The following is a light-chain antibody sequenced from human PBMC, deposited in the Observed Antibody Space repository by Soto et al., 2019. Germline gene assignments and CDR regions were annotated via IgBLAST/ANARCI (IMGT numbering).Light chain of an antibody. Sequence: EVVMRQSPATLCVSPGEVATLSCRASQGIGDTLAWYQHKPGRAPRLLIYGASSRATGIPNRFSGSGSGTDFPLTISRLEPEDFAVYYCQQRSNWPPFLTFGGGTKVDIK. CDR3: QQRSNWPPFLT. CDR1: QGIGDT. J-gene: IGKJ4*01. CDR2: GAS. V-gene: IGKV3D-20*02.